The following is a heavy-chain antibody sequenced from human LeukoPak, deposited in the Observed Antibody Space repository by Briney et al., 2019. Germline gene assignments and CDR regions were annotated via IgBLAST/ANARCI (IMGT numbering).Heavy chain of an antibody. Sequence: SVKVSCKASGGTFSNYPINWVRQAPGHGLEWMGGIIPIFGKTNCAQKFQGRVTITTDESTRTSYMELSSLRSEDTAMYYCARDEVYYYDSSGGYDYWGQGTLVTVSS. CDR1: GGTFSNYP. V-gene: IGHV1-69*05. CDR2: IIPIFGKT. CDR3: ARDEVYYYDSSGGYDY. J-gene: IGHJ4*02. D-gene: IGHD3-22*01.